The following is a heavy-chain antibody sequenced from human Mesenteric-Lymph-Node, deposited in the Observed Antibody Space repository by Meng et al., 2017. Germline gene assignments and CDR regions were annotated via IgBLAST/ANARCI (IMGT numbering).Heavy chain of an antibody. CDR1: GYSISSGYY. CDR2: IYHSGST. V-gene: IGHV4-38-2*02. J-gene: IGHJ5*02. CDR3: ARDQRRGVTTLWFDP. Sequence: SETLSLTCAVSGYSISSGYYWGWIRQPPGKGLEWIGSIYHSGSTYYNPSLKSRVTISVDTSKNQFSLKLSSVTAADTAVYYCARDQRRGVTTLWFDPWGQGTLVTGSS. D-gene: IGHD4-17*01.